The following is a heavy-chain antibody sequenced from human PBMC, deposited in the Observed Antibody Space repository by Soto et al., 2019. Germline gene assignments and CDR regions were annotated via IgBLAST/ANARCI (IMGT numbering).Heavy chain of an antibody. Sequence: PGESLKISCNGSGYSFTIYWISWVRQMPGKGLEWMGRIDPSDSYTNYSPSFQGHVTISADKSISTAYLQWSSLKASDTAMYYCARHLELRGWFDPWGQGTLVTVSS. J-gene: IGHJ5*02. V-gene: IGHV5-10-1*01. CDR3: ARHLELRGWFDP. D-gene: IGHD1-7*01. CDR1: GYSFTIYW. CDR2: IDPSDSYT.